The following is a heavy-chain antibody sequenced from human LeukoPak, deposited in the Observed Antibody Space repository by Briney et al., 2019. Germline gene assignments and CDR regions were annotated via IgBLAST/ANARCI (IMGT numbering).Heavy chain of an antibody. CDR1: GGSISSYY. Sequence: SETLSLTCTVSGGSISSYYWSWIRQPPGKGLEWIGYIYYSGSTNYNPSLKSRVTISVDTSKNQFSLKLSSVTAADTAVYYCARGTTDFWSGYYKGYYFDSWGQGTLVTVSS. J-gene: IGHJ4*02. D-gene: IGHD3-3*01. CDR3: ARGTTDFWSGYYKGYYFDS. CDR2: IYYSGST. V-gene: IGHV4-59*08.